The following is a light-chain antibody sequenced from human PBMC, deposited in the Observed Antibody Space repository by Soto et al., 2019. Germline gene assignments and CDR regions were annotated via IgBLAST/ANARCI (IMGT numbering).Light chain of an antibody. Sequence: DIQMTQSPSSLSASVGDRVTISCQASQDISNYLNWYQQKPGKAPKLLIYDASNLETGVLSRFSGSRSGRDFTFTISSLQHEDIATYYCQQYDKLPPYTFGQGTKLEIK. CDR1: QDISNY. CDR2: DAS. J-gene: IGKJ2*01. CDR3: QQYDKLPPYT. V-gene: IGKV1-33*01.